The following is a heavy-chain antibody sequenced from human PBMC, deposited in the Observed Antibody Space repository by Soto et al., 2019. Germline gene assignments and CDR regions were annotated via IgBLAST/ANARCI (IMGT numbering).Heavy chain of an antibody. D-gene: IGHD6-19*01. Sequence: EVQLVESGGGLVKPGGSLRLSCAASGFTFSSYSMNWVRQAPGKGLEWVSSISSSSSYIYYADSVKGRFTISRDNAKNSLYLQMNSLRAEDTAVYYCAREGIAVAGSIDAFDIWGQGTMVTVSS. CDR1: GFTFSSYS. V-gene: IGHV3-21*01. J-gene: IGHJ3*02. CDR2: ISSSSSYI. CDR3: AREGIAVAGSIDAFDI.